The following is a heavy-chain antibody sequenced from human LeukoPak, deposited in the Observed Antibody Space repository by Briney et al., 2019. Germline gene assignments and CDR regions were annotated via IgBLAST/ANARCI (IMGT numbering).Heavy chain of an antibody. Sequence: SETLSLTCAVSGDSVSSSYWSWLRQPPGKGLEWIGYIHYSGSTDYNPSLKSRVTMSVDTSKNQFSLKINSVTAADTAIYFCARVQWLPLDVFNFWGQGTMVTVSS. D-gene: IGHD6-19*01. V-gene: IGHV4-59*02. CDR3: ARVQWLPLDVFNF. CDR1: GDSVSSSY. J-gene: IGHJ3*01. CDR2: IHYSGST.